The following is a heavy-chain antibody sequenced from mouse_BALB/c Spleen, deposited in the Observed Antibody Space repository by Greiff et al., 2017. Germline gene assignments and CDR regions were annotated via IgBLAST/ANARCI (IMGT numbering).Heavy chain of an antibody. CDR2: ISTYSGNT. CDR3: ARHYYGSSNEILYYLDY. J-gene: IGHJ2*01. D-gene: IGHD1-1*01. Sequence: QVQLKQSGPELVRPGVSVKLSCKGSGYTFTDYAMHWVKQSHAKSLEWIGFISTYSGNTNYNQKFKGKATMTVDKSSSTAYMELARLTSEDSTIYYCARHYYGSSNEILYYLDYWGQGTTLTVSS. CDR1: GYTFTDYA. V-gene: IGHV1-67*01.